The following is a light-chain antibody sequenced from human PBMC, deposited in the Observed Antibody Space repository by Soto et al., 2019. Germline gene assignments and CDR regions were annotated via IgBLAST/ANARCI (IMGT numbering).Light chain of an antibody. CDR3: QQYGGTPRT. CDR2: GAS. J-gene: IGKJ1*01. Sequence: EIVLTQSPGTLSLSPGERATLPCRASQSFTNSYLAWYQQKPGQAPRLLIYGASSRATGISDRFSGSASGTDFTRTISRLEPEDFAVYYCQQYGGTPRTFGRGTKGDSK. V-gene: IGKV3-20*01. CDR1: QSFTNSY.